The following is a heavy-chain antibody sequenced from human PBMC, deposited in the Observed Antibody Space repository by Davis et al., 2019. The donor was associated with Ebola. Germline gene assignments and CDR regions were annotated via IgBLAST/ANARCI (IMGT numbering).Heavy chain of an antibody. V-gene: IGHV3-30*18. CDR2: ISYDGCNK. J-gene: IGHJ5*02. CDR3: AKGRYCSSTSCYKGHGRDLDP. CDR1: GFSFSIYG. Sequence: GESLKISCAASGFSFSIYGMHWVRQAPGKGLEWVAVISYDGCNKYYADSVKGRFTISRDNSKNTLYLQMNSLRAEDTAVYYCAKGRYCSSTSCYKGHGRDLDPWGQGTLVTVSS. D-gene: IGHD2-2*02.